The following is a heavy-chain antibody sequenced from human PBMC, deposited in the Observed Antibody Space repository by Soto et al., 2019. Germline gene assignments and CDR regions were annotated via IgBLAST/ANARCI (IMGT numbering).Heavy chain of an antibody. V-gene: IGHV3-15*07. J-gene: IGHJ4*02. CDR2: IKSKTDAGTT. CDR3: AADSRGPMAPHFDY. CDR1: GFSFTKAW. Sequence: EVQLVESGGGLAEPGGSLRLSYAASGFSFTKAWMNWVRQAPGKGLEWVGRIKSKTDAGTTYYAAPVNGRFTVSRDDSKNTLSLQMNSLKIEDTAVYYCAADSRGPMAPHFDYWGQGALVTVSS. D-gene: IGHD3-10*01.